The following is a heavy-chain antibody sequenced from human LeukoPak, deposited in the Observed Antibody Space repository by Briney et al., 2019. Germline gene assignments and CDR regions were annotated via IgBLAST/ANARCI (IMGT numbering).Heavy chain of an antibody. CDR3: ARDHVADCSSTSCYQFGWFDP. D-gene: IGHD2-2*01. CDR1: GYTFTSYY. Sequence: VASVKVSCKASGYTFTSYYMHWVRQAPGQVLEWMGIINPSGGSTSYAQKFQGRVTMTRDTSTSTVYMEPSSLRSEDTAVYYCARDHVADCSSTSCYQFGWFDPWGQGTLVTVSS. CDR2: INPSGGST. J-gene: IGHJ5*02. V-gene: IGHV1-46*01.